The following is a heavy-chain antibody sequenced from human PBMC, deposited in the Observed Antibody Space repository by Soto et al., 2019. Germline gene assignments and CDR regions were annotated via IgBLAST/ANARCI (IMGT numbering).Heavy chain of an antibody. CDR2: ISAYNGNT. CDR1: GYTFNSYG. CDR3: ARGARVVVPAALGFDP. J-gene: IGHJ5*02. D-gene: IGHD2-2*01. V-gene: IGHV1-18*01. Sequence: GASVKVSCKASGYTFNSYGISWARQAPGQGLEWMGWISAYNGNTNYAQKLQGRVTMTTDTSTSTAYMELRSLRSDDTAVYYCARGARVVVPAALGFDPWGQGTLVTVSS.